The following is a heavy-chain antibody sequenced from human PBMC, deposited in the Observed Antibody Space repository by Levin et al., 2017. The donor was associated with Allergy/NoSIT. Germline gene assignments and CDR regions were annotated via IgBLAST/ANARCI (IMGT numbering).Heavy chain of an antibody. J-gene: IGHJ4*02. CDR1: GFTFSNAW. D-gene: IGHD6-13*01. CDR2: IKNRADGGTT. V-gene: IGHV3-15*01. CDR3: VGAGAAAAH. Sequence: LSLPCAASGFTFSNAWMSWVRQAPGRGLEWVGRIKNRADGGTTGYAAPVKGRFTISRDDSKNTLHLQMSSLKTEDTAVYYCVGAGAAAAHWGQGTLVTVSS.